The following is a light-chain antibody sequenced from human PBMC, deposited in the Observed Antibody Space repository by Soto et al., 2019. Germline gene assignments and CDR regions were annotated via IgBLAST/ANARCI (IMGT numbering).Light chain of an antibody. CDR3: QQSYSTPHT. CDR2: RAS. V-gene: IGKV4-1*01. CDR1: QSVLYSSNNKNY. Sequence: DIVMTQSPDSLAVSLGERATINCKSSQSVLYSSNNKNYLAWYQQKPGQPPKLLIYRASTRESGVPDRFSGSGSGTDFTLTIRSLQAEDVAVYYCQQSYSTPHTFGQGTKLEIK. J-gene: IGKJ2*01.